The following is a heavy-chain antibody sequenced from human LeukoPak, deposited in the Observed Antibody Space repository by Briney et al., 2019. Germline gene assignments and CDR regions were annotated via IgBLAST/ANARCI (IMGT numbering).Heavy chain of an antibody. CDR3: AKDRGFGMDV. CDR1: GFTFSSYA. Sequence: PGGSLRLSCAASGFTFSSYAMSWVRQAPGRGLEWVSAISGSGGGTYYADSVKGRFTISRDNSKNTLYLQMNSLRAEDTAVYYCAKDRGFGMDVWGQGTTVTVSS. CDR2: ISGSGGGT. D-gene: IGHD3-16*01. J-gene: IGHJ6*02. V-gene: IGHV3-23*01.